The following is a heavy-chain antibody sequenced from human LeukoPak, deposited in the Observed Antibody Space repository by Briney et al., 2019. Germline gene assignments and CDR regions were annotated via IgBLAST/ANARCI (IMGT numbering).Heavy chain of an antibody. CDR2: ISYDGSNT. CDR3: AREYSNSYYFDY. D-gene: IGHD4-23*01. V-gene: IGHV3-30-3*01. CDR1: GFTFSSYA. J-gene: IGHJ4*02. Sequence: GGSLRLSCAASGFTFSSYAMHWVRQAPGKGLEWVAVISYDGSNTYYADSVKGRFTISRDNSKNTLYLQMNSLRAEDTAVYYCAREYSNSYYFDYWGQGTLVTVSS.